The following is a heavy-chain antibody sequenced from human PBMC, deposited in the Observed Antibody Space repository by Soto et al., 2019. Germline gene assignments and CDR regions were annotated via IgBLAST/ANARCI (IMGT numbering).Heavy chain of an antibody. Sequence: SETLSLTCTVSGGSISSSSYYWGWIRQPPGKGLEWIGSIYYSGSTYYNPSLKSRVTISVDTSKNQFSPKLSSVTAADTAVYYCAVQGLPAAISDGYFDYWGQGTLVTVSS. J-gene: IGHJ4*02. CDR2: IYYSGST. CDR3: AVQGLPAAISDGYFDY. V-gene: IGHV4-39*01. D-gene: IGHD2-2*02. CDR1: GGSISSSSYY.